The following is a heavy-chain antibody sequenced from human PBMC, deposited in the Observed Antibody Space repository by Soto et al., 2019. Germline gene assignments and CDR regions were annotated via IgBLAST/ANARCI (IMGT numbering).Heavy chain of an antibody. V-gene: IGHV3-30*18. D-gene: IGHD2-15*01. CDR1: GFAFISYG. CDR3: AKGNGVVAANGMDV. CDR2: ISYDGSNK. J-gene: IGHJ6*02. Sequence: GSLRLSCAASGFAFISYGIHCCRHSPFKGLEWVAVISYDGSNKYYADSVKGRFTISRDNSKNTLYLQMNSLSAEDTAVYYCAKGNGVVAANGMDVWGQGTTVTVSS.